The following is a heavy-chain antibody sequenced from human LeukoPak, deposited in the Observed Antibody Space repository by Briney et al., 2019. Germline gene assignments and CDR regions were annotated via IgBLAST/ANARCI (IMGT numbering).Heavy chain of an antibody. Sequence: GGSRRLSCAASGFTFSSYEMNWVRQAPGKGLEWVSYISSSGTTIYYADSVKGRFTISRDNAKSSLFLQMNSLRAEDTAVYYCARRRRQQQPPPPDYWGQGTLVTVSS. CDR3: ARRRRQQQPPPPDY. V-gene: IGHV3-48*03. CDR1: GFTFSSYE. CDR2: ISSSGTTI. J-gene: IGHJ4*02. D-gene: IGHD6-13*01.